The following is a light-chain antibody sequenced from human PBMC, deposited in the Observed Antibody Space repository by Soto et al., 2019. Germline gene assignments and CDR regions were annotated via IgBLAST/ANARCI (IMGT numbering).Light chain of an antibody. Sequence: QSALTQPPSASGSPGQSVTISCTGTSSDVGGYNYVSWYQQHPGKAPKLMIYEVNKRPSGVPDRFSGSKSGNTASLTVSGLQAEDEDDYYCSSYAGSNHLVFGGGTKLTVL. J-gene: IGLJ2*01. CDR3: SSYAGSNHLV. CDR2: EVN. CDR1: SSDVGGYNY. V-gene: IGLV2-8*01.